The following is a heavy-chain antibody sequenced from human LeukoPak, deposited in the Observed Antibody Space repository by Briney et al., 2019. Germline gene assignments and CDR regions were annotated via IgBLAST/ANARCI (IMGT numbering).Heavy chain of an antibody. D-gene: IGHD3-3*01. V-gene: IGHV3-30*02. CDR1: GFTFSSYG. CDR2: IRYDGGNK. CDR3: AKDARITIFGVVTPDY. Sequence: TGGSLRLSCAASGFTFSSYGMHWVRQAPGKGLEWVAFIRYDGGNKYYADSVKGRFTISRDNSKNTLYLQMNSLRAEDTAVYYCAKDARITIFGVVTPDYWGQGTLVTVSS. J-gene: IGHJ4*02.